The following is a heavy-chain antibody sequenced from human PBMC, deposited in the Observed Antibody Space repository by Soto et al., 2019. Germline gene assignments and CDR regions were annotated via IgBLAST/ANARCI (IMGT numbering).Heavy chain of an antibody. J-gene: IGHJ1*01. V-gene: IGHV3-23*01. CDR1: GFTFSSYA. D-gene: IGHD3-9*01. CDR2: ISGSGGST. CDR3: AKAGPSRDILSRAGPFQH. Sequence: GGSLRLSCAASGFTFSSYAMNWVRQAPGKGLEWVSAISGSGGSTYYADSVKGRFTISRDNSKNTLYLQMNSLRAEDTAVYYCAKAGPSRDILSRAGPFQHWGQGTLVTVSS.